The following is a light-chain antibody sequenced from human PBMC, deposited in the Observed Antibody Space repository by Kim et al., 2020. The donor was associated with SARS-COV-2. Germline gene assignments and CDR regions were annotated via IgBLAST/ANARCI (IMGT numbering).Light chain of an antibody. Sequence: QSALTQPASVSGSPGQSLTISCTGTSSDVGGYNYVSWYQQHQGKAPKLMIYDVSNRPSGVSNRFSGSKSGNTASLTISGLQAEDEADYYCSSYTSSSTQVFGTGTKVTVL. V-gene: IGLV2-14*03. J-gene: IGLJ1*01. CDR2: DVS. CDR3: SSYTSSSTQV. CDR1: SSDVGGYNY.